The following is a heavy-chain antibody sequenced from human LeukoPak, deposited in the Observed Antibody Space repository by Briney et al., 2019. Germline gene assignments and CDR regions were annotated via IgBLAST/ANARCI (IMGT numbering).Heavy chain of an antibody. CDR1: GFTVSRSY. V-gene: IGHV3-66*02. Sequence: GESLRLSCVASGFTVSRSYMSWVRQAPGKGLEWISVIYVTGTPKYADSVTARFTISRDNSKNTVDLQMNKLRPEDTAVYYCARNSAYHFWSGYYLGGVDPWGQGTLVTVSS. CDR3: ARNSAYHFWSGYYLGGVDP. CDR2: IYVTGTP. D-gene: IGHD3-3*01. J-gene: IGHJ5*02.